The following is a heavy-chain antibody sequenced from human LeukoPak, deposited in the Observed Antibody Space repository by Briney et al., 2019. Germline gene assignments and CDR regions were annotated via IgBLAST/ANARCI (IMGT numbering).Heavy chain of an antibody. V-gene: IGHV4-39*07. CDR2: IYYSGST. Sequence: SETLSLTCTVSGGSISNGDYYWGWIRQPPGKGLEWIGSIYYSGSTYYNPSLKSRVTISVDTSKNQFSLKLSSVTAADTAVYFCARDLPLGPSLGYMDVWGRGTTVTVSS. CDR3: ARDLPLGPSLGYMDV. CDR1: GGSISNGDYY. J-gene: IGHJ6*03. D-gene: IGHD6-13*01.